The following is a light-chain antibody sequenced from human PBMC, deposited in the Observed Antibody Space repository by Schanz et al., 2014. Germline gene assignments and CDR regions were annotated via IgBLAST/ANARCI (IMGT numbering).Light chain of an antibody. Sequence: QSVLTQPPSVSGAPGQRVTISCTGSSSNIGAGYDVHWYHQLPGTAPKLLIYDNSNRPSGVPDRFSGSKSGTSASLAITGLQAEDEADYFCSSYTSSSSWVFGGGTKLTVL. V-gene: IGLV1-40*01. CDR1: SSNIGAGYD. CDR2: DNS. J-gene: IGLJ2*01. CDR3: SSYTSSSSWV.